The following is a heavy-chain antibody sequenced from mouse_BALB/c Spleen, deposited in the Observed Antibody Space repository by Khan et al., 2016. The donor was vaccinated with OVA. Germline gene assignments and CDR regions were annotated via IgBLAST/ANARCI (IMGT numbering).Heavy chain of an antibody. CDR3: CRDYWFTY. J-gene: IGHJ3*01. D-gene: IGHD2-13*01. Sequence: EVELVESGGGLVKPGGSLKLSCAASGFTFSNYAMSWVRQTPEKRLEWVASISSGGSTYYPDSVKGRFTISRDNDRNILYLQMSSLRFVETDMYYCCRDYWFTYWGQGTLVTVSA. CDR2: ISSGGST. CDR1: GFTFSNYA. V-gene: IGHV5-6-5*01.